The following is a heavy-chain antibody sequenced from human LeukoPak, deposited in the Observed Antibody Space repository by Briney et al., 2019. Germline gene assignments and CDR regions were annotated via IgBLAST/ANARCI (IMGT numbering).Heavy chain of an antibody. V-gene: IGHV4-34*01. J-gene: IGHJ6*03. CDR1: GGSFGDYH. D-gene: IGHD4-11*01. CDR3: ARQVYSNYYYYYMDV. CDR2: INQRGVT. Sequence: SETLSLTCALYGGSFGDYHWSWIRQPPGKGLEWIGEINQRGVTTYNSFLKSRVILSVDTSKRQFSLKLTSVTAADTAVYFCARQVYSNYYYYYMDVWGKGTTVTVSS.